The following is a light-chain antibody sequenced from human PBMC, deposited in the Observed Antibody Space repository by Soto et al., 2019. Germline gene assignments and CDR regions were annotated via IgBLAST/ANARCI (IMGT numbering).Light chain of an antibody. J-gene: IGKJ1*01. CDR3: QQSYSTTRT. Sequence: DIHRTQSPSTLSASVGDRVTITFRASQSISSWLAWYQQKPGKAPKLLIYAASSLQSGVSSRFSGSRSGTDFTLTINSLQPEDFATYYCQQSYSTTRTFGQGTKVDIK. CDR1: QSISSW. V-gene: IGKV1-39*01. CDR2: AAS.